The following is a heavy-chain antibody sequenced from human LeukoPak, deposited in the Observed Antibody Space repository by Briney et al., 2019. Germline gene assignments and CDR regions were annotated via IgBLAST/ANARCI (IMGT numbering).Heavy chain of an antibody. CDR2: ISGSGGST. CDR3: ARDLSLYCSGGSCYSLNY. J-gene: IGHJ4*02. CDR1: GFTFSSYA. D-gene: IGHD2-15*01. V-gene: IGHV3-23*01. Sequence: GGSLRLSCAASGFTFSSYAMSWVRQAPGKGLEWVSAISGSGGSTYYADSVKGRFTISRDNAKNSLYLQMNSLRAEDTAVYYCARDLSLYCSGGSCYSLNYWGQGTLVTVSS.